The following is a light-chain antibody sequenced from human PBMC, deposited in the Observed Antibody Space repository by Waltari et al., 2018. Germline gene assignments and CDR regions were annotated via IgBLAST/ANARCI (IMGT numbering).Light chain of an antibody. Sequence: EIVLTQSPGTLSLSPGERATLSCRASQSVSSNYLAWYQQKPGQAPRLLIYGASSRATGIPDRFGGSGSGTDFTLTISRLEPEDFAVYYCQQYDGSPPLTFGGGTKVEIK. J-gene: IGKJ4*01. CDR3: QQYDGSPPLT. V-gene: IGKV3-20*01. CDR2: GAS. CDR1: QSVSSNY.